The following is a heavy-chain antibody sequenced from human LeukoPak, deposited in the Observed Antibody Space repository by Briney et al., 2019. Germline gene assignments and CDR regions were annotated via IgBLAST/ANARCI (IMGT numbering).Heavy chain of an antibody. Sequence: GGSLRLSCAASRFTFSDYYMSWIRQAPGKGLEWVSYISSSGSTIYYADSVKGRFTISRDNAKNSLYLQMNSLRAEDTAVYYCARPPQPDGDPLDYWGQGTLVTVSS. CDR3: ARPPQPDGDPLDY. CDR1: RFTFSDYY. V-gene: IGHV3-11*04. J-gene: IGHJ4*02. CDR2: ISSSGSTI. D-gene: IGHD4-17*01.